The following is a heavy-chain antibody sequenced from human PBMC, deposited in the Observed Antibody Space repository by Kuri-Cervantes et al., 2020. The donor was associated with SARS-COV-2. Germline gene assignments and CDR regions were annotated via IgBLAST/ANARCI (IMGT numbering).Heavy chain of an antibody. Sequence: GGSLRLSCATSGFSFSSYAMHWVRQAPGKGPEWVAVVSYDGSDNDYADSVKGRSSISRDNSKNTLYLRMSSLRIEDTAIYYCARDMGAIVLVRRDWFDPWGPGTLVTVSS. CDR2: VSYDGSDN. D-gene: IGHD2-2*01. CDR3: ARDMGAIVLVRRDWFDP. J-gene: IGHJ5*02. V-gene: IGHV3-30*04. CDR1: GFSFSSYA.